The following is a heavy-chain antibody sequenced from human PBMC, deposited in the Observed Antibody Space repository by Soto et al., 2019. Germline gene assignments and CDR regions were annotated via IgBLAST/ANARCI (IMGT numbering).Heavy chain of an antibody. J-gene: IGHJ4*02. V-gene: IGHV3-21*01. CDR1: GFTFSNYN. Sequence: EVQLVESGGGLVKPGGSLRLSCAASGFTFSNYNINWVRQAPGKGLEWVSSISSVSSYIYYADSVKGRFTISRDNAKNSRYLQMNSLRAEDTAVYYCARGNPRPYCFDYWGQGTLVTISS. CDR3: ARGNPRPYCFDY. CDR2: ISSVSSYI.